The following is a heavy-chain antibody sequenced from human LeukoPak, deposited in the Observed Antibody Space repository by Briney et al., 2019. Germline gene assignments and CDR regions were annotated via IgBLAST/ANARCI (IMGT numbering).Heavy chain of an antibody. CDR2: IFPGDSGT. D-gene: IGHD6-6*01. V-gene: IGHV5-51*01. CDR1: GYIFSNNW. J-gene: IGHJ4*02. Sequence: GESLKISCKGSGYIFSNNWIVWVRQMPGKGLEWMGIIFPGDSGTRYSPSFQGLVTISADKSINTAYLQWSSLKASDTAIYYCARESRLTYPDYWGQGTLVSVSS. CDR3: ARESRLTYPDY.